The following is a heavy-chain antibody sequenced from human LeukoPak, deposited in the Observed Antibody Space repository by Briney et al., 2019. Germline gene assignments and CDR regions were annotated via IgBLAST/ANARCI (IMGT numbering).Heavy chain of an antibody. V-gene: IGHV1-24*01. CDR3: ATVPGDSSGYYYFDY. CDR2: FDPEDGET. J-gene: IGHJ4*02. D-gene: IGHD3-22*01. CDR1: GYTLTELS. Sequence: GASVKVSCKVSGYTLTELSMHWVRQASGKGLEWMGGFDPEDGETIYAQKFQGRVTMTEDTSTDTAYMELSSLRSEDTAVYYCATVPGDSSGYYYFDYWGQGTLVTVSS.